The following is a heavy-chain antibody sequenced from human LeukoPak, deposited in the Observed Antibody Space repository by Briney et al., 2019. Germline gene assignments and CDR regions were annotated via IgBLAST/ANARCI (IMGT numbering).Heavy chain of an antibody. CDR2: ISGSGGST. CDR3: AKESSWYGGYYYYGMDV. J-gene: IGHJ6*02. D-gene: IGHD6-13*01. Sequence: GGSLRLSCAASGFTFSSYAMSWVRQAPGKGLEWVSAISGSGGSTYYADSVKGRFTISRDNSKNTLYLQMNSLRAEDTAVYYCAKESSWYGGYYYYGMDVWGQGTTVTVSS. CDR1: GFTFSSYA. V-gene: IGHV3-23*01.